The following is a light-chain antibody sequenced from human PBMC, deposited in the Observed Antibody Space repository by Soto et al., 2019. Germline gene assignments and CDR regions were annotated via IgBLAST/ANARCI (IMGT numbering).Light chain of an antibody. CDR2: DVS. Sequence: QSALTQPASVSGSPGQSITISCTGTSSDVGGYNYVSWYQQHPGKAPKLMIYDVSYRPSGVSNRFSDSKSGNTASLTISGLQAEDEADYYCSSYTSSSTRVFGGGTKLTVL. V-gene: IGLV2-14*01. J-gene: IGLJ2*01. CDR1: SSDVGGYNY. CDR3: SSYTSSSTRV.